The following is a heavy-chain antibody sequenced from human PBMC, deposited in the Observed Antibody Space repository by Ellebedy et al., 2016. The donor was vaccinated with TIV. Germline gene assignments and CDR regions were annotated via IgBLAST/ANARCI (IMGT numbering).Heavy chain of an antibody. CDR1: GLTFSSHS. J-gene: IGHJ3*01. D-gene: IGHD4-23*01. CDR3: ARDPVGVGPAFDV. CDR2: LTESGGNT. Sequence: PGGSLRLSCAASGLTFSSHSMSWVRQAPGKGLEWVSSLTESGGNTYYADSVKGRFTISRDNSKDTLFLQMNSLRAEDTAIYFCARDPVGVGPAFDVWGQGTMVTVSS. V-gene: IGHV3-23*01.